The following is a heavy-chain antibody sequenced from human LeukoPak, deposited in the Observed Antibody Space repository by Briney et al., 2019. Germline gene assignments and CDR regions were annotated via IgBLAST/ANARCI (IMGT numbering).Heavy chain of an antibody. CDR3: ARGSASRFLTLGGRDGFGH. J-gene: IGHJ5*02. CDR2: IYTSGST. CDR1: GGSISSGSYY. Sequence: SQTLTLTCTVSGGSISSGSYYWSWIRQPPGKGLEWIGRIYTSGSTNYNPSLKSRVTISVDTSKNQFSLKLSSVTAADTAVYYCARGSASRFLTLGGRDGFGHWRQGTLVTVSS. D-gene: IGHD3-3*01. V-gene: IGHV4-61*02.